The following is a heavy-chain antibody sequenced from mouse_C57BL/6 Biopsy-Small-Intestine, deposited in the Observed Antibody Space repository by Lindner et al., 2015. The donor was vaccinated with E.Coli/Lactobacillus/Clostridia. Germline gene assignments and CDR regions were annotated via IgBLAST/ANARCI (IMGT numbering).Heavy chain of an antibody. CDR3: ARAPRLLEAWFAY. V-gene: IGHV1-82*01. CDR1: GYAFSSSW. J-gene: IGHJ3*01. Sequence: VQLQESGPELVKPGASVKISCKASGYAFSSSWMNWVKQRPGKGLEWIGRIYPGDGDTNYNGKFKGKATLTADKSSSTAYMQLSSLTSEDSAVYFCARAPRLLEAWFAYWGQGTLVTVSA. CDR2: IYPGDGDT. D-gene: IGHD2-3*01.